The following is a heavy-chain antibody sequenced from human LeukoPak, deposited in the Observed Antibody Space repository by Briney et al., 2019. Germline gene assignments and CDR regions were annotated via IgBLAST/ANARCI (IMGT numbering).Heavy chain of an antibody. CDR3: AKLKAATIGLFGDY. Sequence: PGGSLRLSCAASGFTFSSYGMHWVRQAPGKGLEWVAFIRYDGGNKYYADSVKGRFTISRDNSKNTLYLQMNSLRAEDTAVYYCAKLKAATIGLFGDYWGQGTLVTVSS. V-gene: IGHV3-30*02. D-gene: IGHD5-12*01. CDR2: IRYDGGNK. CDR1: GFTFSSYG. J-gene: IGHJ4*02.